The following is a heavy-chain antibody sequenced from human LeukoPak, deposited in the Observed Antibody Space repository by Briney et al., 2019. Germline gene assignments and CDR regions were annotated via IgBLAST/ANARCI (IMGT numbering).Heavy chain of an antibody. CDR1: GFTFGDYA. CDR3: TRDGHYYGSGSYYNVDNDY. D-gene: IGHD3-10*01. CDR2: IRSKAYGGTT. V-gene: IGHV3-49*04. J-gene: IGHJ4*02. Sequence: PGGSLRLSCTASGFTFGDYAMSWVRQAPGKGLEWVGFIRSKAYGGTTEYAASVKGRFTISRDDSKSIAYLQMNSLKTEDTAVYYCTRDGHYYGSGSYYNVDNDYWGQGTLVTVSS.